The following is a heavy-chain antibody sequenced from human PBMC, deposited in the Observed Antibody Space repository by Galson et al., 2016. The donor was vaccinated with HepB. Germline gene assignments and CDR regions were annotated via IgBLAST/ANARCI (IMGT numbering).Heavy chain of an antibody. CDR3: ARVSDTAYKGSFDY. Sequence: SLRLSCAASGFTFSSYGMHWVRQAPGKGLEWVAVIWFDGSNKFYADSLKGRFTISRDNSKNTLYLQMNSLRAEDTAVYYCARVSDTAYKGSFDYWGQGTLVTFSS. J-gene: IGHJ4*02. V-gene: IGHV3-33*01. CDR1: GFTFSSYG. D-gene: IGHD5-18*01. CDR2: IWFDGSNK.